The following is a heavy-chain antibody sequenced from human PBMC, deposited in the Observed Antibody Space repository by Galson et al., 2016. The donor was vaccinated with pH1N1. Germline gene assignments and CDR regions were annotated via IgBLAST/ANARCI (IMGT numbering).Heavy chain of an antibody. CDR1: GFTFRNYG. J-gene: IGHJ6*02. CDR3: AREGAYLDTYYYYYGMDV. V-gene: IGHV3-33*01. D-gene: IGHD3-16*01. CDR2: IWYDGSEE. Sequence: SLRLSCAASGFTFRNYGMHWVRQAPGKGLEWVAAIWYDGSEEFYGDSVKGRFTISRDNSKNTLNLQMNSLRAEDTAVYYCAREGAYLDTYYYYYGMDVWGQGTTVTVSS.